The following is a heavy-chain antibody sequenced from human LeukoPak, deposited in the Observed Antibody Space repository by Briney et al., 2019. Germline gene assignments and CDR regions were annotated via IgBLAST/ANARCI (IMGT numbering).Heavy chain of an antibody. CDR2: ISSNGDNT. J-gene: IGHJ4*02. CDR1: GFTFSTYV. CDR3: VRGTGY. Sequence: GGSLRLSCSVSGFTFSTYVMHWVRQAPGKGLEYVSAISSNGDNTYYADSVKGRFTISRDNSKNTLYLQMSSLRADDTAVYYCVRGTGYWGQGNLVTVSS. V-gene: IGHV3-64D*06.